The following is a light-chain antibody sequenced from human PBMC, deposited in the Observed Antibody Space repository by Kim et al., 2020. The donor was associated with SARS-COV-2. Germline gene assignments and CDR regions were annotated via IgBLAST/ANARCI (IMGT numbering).Light chain of an antibody. Sequence: DIQMTQSPSSLSASVGDRVTITCRTSQSISSHLNWYHQKPGRAPKLLIYAASTLQGGVPSRFSGSGSETDFTLTISSLQPEDFGTYSCQQSYITPFTSGPGTKVDIK. J-gene: IGKJ3*01. CDR1: QSISSH. CDR2: AAS. V-gene: IGKV1-39*01. CDR3: QQSYITPFT.